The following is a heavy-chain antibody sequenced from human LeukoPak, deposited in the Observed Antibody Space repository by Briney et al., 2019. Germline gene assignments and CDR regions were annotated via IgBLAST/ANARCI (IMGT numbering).Heavy chain of an antibody. V-gene: IGHV1-8*01. CDR2: MNPNSGNT. Sequence: ASVKVSCKASGYTFTSYDINWVRLATGQGLEWMGWMNPNSGNTGYAQKFQGRVTMTRNTSISTAYMELSSLRSEDTAVYYCAGAFTPSDAFDIWGQGTMVTVSS. D-gene: IGHD2-15*01. J-gene: IGHJ3*02. CDR3: AGAFTPSDAFDI. CDR1: GYTFTSYD.